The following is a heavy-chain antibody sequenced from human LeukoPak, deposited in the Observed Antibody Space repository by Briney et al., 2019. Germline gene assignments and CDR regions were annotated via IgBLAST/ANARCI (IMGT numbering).Heavy chain of an antibody. V-gene: IGHV4-34*01. CDR2: INHSGST. J-gene: IGHJ6*04. Sequence: SETLSLTCAVYGGSFSGYYWSWIRQPPGRGLEWIGEINHSGSTNYNPSLKSRVTISVDTSKNQFSLKLSSVTAADTAVYYCARVGSGSGYYYGMDVWGKGTTVTVSS. CDR1: GGSFSGYY. D-gene: IGHD3-10*01. CDR3: ARVGSGSGYYYGMDV.